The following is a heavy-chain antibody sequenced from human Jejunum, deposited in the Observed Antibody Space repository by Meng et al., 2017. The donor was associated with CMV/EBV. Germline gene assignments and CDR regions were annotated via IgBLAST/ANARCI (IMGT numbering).Heavy chain of an antibody. V-gene: IGHV3-30*02. CDR3: AKDVDH. CDR1: GFTFRRDG. CDR2: IEYDGSDK. J-gene: IGHJ4*02. Sequence: QVQLVGSGGGVVQAGGSLVLSRAASGFTFRRDGMHWGRQAPGRGPEWVAFIEYDGSDKYYADTMKGRFTISRDNSKNTMYLQMTSLKAEDTALYYCAKDVDHWGQGTLVTVSS.